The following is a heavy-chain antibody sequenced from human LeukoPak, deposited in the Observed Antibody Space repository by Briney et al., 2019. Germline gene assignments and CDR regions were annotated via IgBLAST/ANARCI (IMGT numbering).Heavy chain of an antibody. J-gene: IGHJ6*03. Sequence: ASVKVSCKASGYTFTSYYLYWVRQAPGQGLEWMGLINPSGGSTRYAQKFQGRVTMTRDTSTSTVYMELSSLRSEDTAVYYCAKHSGYCSGGSCRRYYYYYMDVWGKGTTVTVSS. D-gene: IGHD2-15*01. CDR3: AKHSGYCSGGSCRRYYYYYMDV. CDR1: GYTFTSYY. CDR2: INPSGGST. V-gene: IGHV1-46*01.